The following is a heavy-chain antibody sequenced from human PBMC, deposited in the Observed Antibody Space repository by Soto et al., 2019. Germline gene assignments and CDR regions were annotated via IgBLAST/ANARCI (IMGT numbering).Heavy chain of an antibody. CDR2: ISYDGSNK. V-gene: IGHV3-30*18. CDR3: AKDPAYVWGSYRSYYYYGMDV. J-gene: IGHJ6*02. CDR1: GFTFSSYG. D-gene: IGHD3-16*02. Sequence: QVQLVESGGGVVQPGRSLRLSCAASGFTFSSYGMHWVRQAPGKGLEWVAVISYDGSNKYYADSVKGRFTISRDNSKNTLYLQMNSLRAEDKAVYYCAKDPAYVWGSYRSYYYYGMDVWGQGTTVTVSS.